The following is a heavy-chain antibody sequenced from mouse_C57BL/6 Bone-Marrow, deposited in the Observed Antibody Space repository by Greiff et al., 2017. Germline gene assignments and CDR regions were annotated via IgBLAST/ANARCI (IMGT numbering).Heavy chain of an antibody. CDR1: YFAFMASA. D-gene: IGHD2-3*01. Sequence: QVQLQQSGAELVRPGSSVKLSCTASYFAFMASAMHWVKQRPGHGLEWIGSFTMYSDATEYSENFKGKAPLTANTSSSTAYMELSSLTSEDSAVYYCAISRWLLQYFDVGGTGTTVTVSA. V-gene: IGHV1-49*01. J-gene: IGHJ1*03. CDR2: FTMYSDAT. CDR3: AISRWLLQYFDV.